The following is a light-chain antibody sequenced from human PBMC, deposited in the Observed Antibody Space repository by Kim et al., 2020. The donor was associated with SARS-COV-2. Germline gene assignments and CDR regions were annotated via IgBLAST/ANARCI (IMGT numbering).Light chain of an antibody. CDR3: SSYAGRNNLGV. J-gene: IGLJ3*02. V-gene: IGLV2-8*01. Sequence: SANLSCTGTSSDVGGYNYVSWYQQHPGKAPKLLIFEVSKRPSGVPDRFSGSKSGNPASLTVSGLQADDEADYYCSSYAGRNNLGVFGGGTQLTVL. CDR2: EVS. CDR1: SSDVGGYNY.